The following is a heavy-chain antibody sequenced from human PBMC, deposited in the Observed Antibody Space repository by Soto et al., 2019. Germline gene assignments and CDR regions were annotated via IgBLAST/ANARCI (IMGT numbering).Heavy chain of an antibody. D-gene: IGHD3-3*01. CDR1: EFTFSSYG. J-gene: IGHJ3*02. Sequence: SLRLSCGASEFTFSSYGMHWVRQAPGKGLEWLSVISYDGSNKYYTDSVKGRFTISRDNSKNTLYLQMNSLRGEDTAVYHCAKDRAFWSGTHDAFDIWGQGTMVTVSS. V-gene: IGHV3-30*18. CDR3: AKDRAFWSGTHDAFDI. CDR2: ISYDGSNK.